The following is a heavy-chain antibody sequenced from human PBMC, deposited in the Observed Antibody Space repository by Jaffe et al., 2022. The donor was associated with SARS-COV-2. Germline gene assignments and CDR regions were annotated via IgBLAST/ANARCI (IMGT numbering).Heavy chain of an antibody. Sequence: QVQLQESGPGLVKPSQTLSLTCTVSGGSISSGSYYWSWIRQPAGKGLEWIGRIYTSGSTNYNPSLKSRVTISVDTSKNQFSLKLSSVTAADTAVYYCARAHRPGIDYWGQGTLVTVSS. J-gene: IGHJ4*02. CDR2: IYTSGST. CDR1: GGSISSGSYY. D-gene: IGHD3-10*01. V-gene: IGHV4-61*02. CDR3: ARAHRPGIDY.